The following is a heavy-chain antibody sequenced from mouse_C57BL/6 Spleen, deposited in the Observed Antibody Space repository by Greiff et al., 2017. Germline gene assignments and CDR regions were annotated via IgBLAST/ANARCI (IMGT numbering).Heavy chain of an antibody. CDR2: IYPGSGST. Sequence: QVQLQQSGAELVKPGASVKMSCKASGYTFTSYWITWVKQRPGQGLEWIGDIYPGSGSTNYNEKFKSKATLTVDTSSSTAYMQLSSLTSEDSAVYYCAREGRDYYGSRYFDVWGTGTTVTVSS. CDR1: GYTFTSYW. D-gene: IGHD1-1*01. J-gene: IGHJ1*03. V-gene: IGHV1-55*01. CDR3: AREGRDYYGSRYFDV.